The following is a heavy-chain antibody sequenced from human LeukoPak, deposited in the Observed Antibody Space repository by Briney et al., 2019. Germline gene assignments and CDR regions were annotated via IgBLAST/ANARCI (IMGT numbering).Heavy chain of an antibody. CDR1: NFAFGSFA. CDR3: ARELAYYFDY. V-gene: IGHV3-48*03. CDR2: ISSSGSTI. Sequence: GGSLRLSGEASNFAFGSFAMLWVRKTPGKALEWVSCISSSGSTIFYADSVKGRFTISRDNAKNSLYLQMNSLRAEDTAVYYCARELAYYFDYWGQGTLVTVSS. D-gene: IGHD1-1*01. J-gene: IGHJ4*02.